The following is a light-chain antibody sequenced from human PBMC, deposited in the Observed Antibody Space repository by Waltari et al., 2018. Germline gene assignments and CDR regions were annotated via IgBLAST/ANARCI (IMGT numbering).Light chain of an antibody. J-gene: IGKJ5*01. Sequence: DIQMNQSPSSLSASVGDRVTIACQASYAISKHLNWYQQKLGKAPKLLIYDASNLETGVPSRFSGSGSGTDFTFTISSLQPEDIATYYCQQYVHLVTFGQGTRLEI. V-gene: IGKV1-33*01. CDR2: DAS. CDR3: QQYVHLVT. CDR1: YAISKH.